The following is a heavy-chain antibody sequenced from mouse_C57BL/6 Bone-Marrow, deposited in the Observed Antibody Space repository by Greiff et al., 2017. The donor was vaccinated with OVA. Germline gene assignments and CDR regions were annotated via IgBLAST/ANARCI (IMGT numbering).Heavy chain of an antibody. CDR1: GYTFTSYW. V-gene: IGHV1-52*01. J-gene: IGHJ4*01. CDR3: ARRGLLRSYYAMDY. D-gene: IGHD1-1*01. CDR2: IDPSDSET. Sequence: QVQLKQPGAELVRPGSSVKLSCKASGYTFTSYWMHWVKQRPIQGLEWIGNIDPSDSETHYNQKFKDKATLTVDKSSSTAYMQLSSLTSEDSAVYYCARRGLLRSYYAMDYWGQGTSVTVSS.